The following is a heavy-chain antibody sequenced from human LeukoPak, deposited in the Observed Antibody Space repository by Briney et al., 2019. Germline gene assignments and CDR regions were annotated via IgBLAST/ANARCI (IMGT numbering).Heavy chain of an antibody. CDR1: GFTFSSYA. J-gene: IGHJ4*02. CDR3: GRGSNWYMIDY. CDR2: ISGSGGST. Sequence: GGSLRLSCAASGFTFSSYAMSWVRQAPGKGLEWVSAISGSGGSTYYADSVKGRFTLSRDNSKNTLYLQMNSLRAEDTAVYFCGRGSNWYMIDYWGQGTLVTVSS. V-gene: IGHV3-23*01. D-gene: IGHD6-13*01.